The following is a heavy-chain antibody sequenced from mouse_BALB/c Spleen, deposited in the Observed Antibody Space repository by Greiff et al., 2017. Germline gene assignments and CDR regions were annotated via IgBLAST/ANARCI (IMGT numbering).Heavy chain of an antibody. Sequence: VMLVESGPGLVAPSQSLSITCTVSGFSLTSYGVHWVRQPPGKGLEWLGVIWAGGSTNYNSALMSRLSISKDNSKSQVFLKMNSLQTDDTAMYYCASSLLRLLYAMDDWGQGTSVTVSS. CDR2: IWAGGST. J-gene: IGHJ4*01. D-gene: IGHD1-2*01. V-gene: IGHV2-9*02. CDR3: ASSLLRLLYAMDD. CDR1: GFSLTSYG.